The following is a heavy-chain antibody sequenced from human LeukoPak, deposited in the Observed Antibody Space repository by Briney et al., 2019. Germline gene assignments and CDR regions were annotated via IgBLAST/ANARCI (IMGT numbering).Heavy chain of an antibody. D-gene: IGHD2-21*02. Sequence: KPSETLSLTCTVSGGSISSYYWSWIRQPPGKGLEWIGEINHSGSTNYNPSLKSRVTISVDTSKNQFSLKLSSVTAADTAVYYCARGLENIVVVTAILGRYFDYWGQGTLVTVSS. V-gene: IGHV4-34*01. J-gene: IGHJ4*02. CDR1: GGSISSYY. CDR2: INHSGST. CDR3: ARGLENIVVVTAILGRYFDY.